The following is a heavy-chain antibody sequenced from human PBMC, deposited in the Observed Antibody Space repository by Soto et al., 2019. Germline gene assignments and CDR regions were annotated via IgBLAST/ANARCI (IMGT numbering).Heavy chain of an antibody. V-gene: IGHV1-69*06. CDR3: ARGAPQTYYDILTGPRTGYYYYGMDV. D-gene: IGHD3-9*01. CDR2: IIPIFGTA. J-gene: IGHJ6*02. Sequence: SVKVSCKGSGGTFSSYAISWVRQAPGQGLEWMGGIIPIFGTANYAQKFQGRVTITADKSTSTAYMELSSLRSEDTAVYYCARGAPQTYYDILTGPRTGYYYYGMDVWGQGTTVTVSS. CDR1: GGTFSSYA.